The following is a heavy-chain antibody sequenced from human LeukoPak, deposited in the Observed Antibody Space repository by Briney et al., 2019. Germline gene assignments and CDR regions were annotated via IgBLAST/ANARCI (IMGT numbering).Heavy chain of an antibody. D-gene: IGHD5-18*01. J-gene: IGHJ4*02. CDR2: ISYDGSNK. CDR3: ANTVDTAVSTTFDY. V-gene: IGHV3-30*18. CDR1: GFTFSSYG. Sequence: GGSLRLSCAASGFTFSSYGMHWVRQAPGKGLEWVAVISYDGSNKYYADSVKGRFIISRDNSKNTLYLQMNSLRAEDTAVYYCANTVDTAVSTTFDYWGQGTLVTVSS.